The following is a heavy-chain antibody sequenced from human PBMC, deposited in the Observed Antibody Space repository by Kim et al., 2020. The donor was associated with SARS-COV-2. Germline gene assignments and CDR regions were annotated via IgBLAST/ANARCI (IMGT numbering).Heavy chain of an antibody. D-gene: IGHD2-2*02. Sequence: ASVKVSCKASGYTFSDYYIHWVRQVPGQGLEWMGVIKSSAGYTTYSQKFQGRVAMTRDASTSTVYMDLSGLTSEDTAVYFCARDKLSTSCYNCYYGMDVWGQGTTVTVSS. CDR2: IKSSAGYT. J-gene: IGHJ6*02. CDR3: ARDKLSTSCYNCYYGMDV. V-gene: IGHV1-46*01. CDR1: GYTFSDYY.